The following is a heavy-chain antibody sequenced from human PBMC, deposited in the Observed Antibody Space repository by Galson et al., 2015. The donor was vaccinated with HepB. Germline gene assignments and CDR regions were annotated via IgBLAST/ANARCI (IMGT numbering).Heavy chain of an antibody. CDR3: ARDFDYYGSGSYDY. Sequence: SLRLSCAASGFTFSSYAMHWVRQAPGKGLEWVAVISYDGSNKYYADSVKGRFTISRDNSKNTLYLQMNSLRAEDTAVYYCARDFDYYGSGSYDYWGQGTLVTVSS. V-gene: IGHV3-30*04. CDR2: ISYDGSNK. CDR1: GFTFSSYA. J-gene: IGHJ4*02. D-gene: IGHD3-10*01.